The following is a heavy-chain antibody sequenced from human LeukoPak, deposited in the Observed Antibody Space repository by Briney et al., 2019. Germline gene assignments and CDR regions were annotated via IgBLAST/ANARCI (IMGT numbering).Heavy chain of an antibody. CDR1: GFTFDDYT. CDR2: ISWDGGST. CDR3: ARVTVTTTSDYFDY. Sequence: PGGSLRLSCAASGFTFDDYTMHWVRQAPGKGLEWVSLISWDGGSTYYADSVKGRFTISRDNSKNTLYLQMNSLRAEDTAVYYCARVTVTTTSDYFDYWGQGTLVTVSS. J-gene: IGHJ4*02. V-gene: IGHV3-43*01. D-gene: IGHD4-17*01.